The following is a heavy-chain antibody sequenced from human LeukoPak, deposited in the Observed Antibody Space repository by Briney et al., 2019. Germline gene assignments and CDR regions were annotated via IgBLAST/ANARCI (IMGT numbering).Heavy chain of an antibody. V-gene: IGHV3-23*01. J-gene: IGHJ6*03. CDR3: AKGATMVRGGIYYYYYYMDV. CDR2: ISGSDGST. CDR1: GFTFSSYA. Sequence: PGGSLRLSCAASGFTFSSYAMSWVRQAPGKGLEWVSGISGSDGSTNYADSVKGRFTISRDNSKNTLYLQMNSLRAEDTAVYYCAKGATMVRGGIYYYYYYMDVWGKGTTVTISS. D-gene: IGHD3-10*01.